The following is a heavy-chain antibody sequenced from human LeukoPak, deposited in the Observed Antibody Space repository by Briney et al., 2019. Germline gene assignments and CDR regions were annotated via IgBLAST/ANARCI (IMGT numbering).Heavy chain of an antibody. D-gene: IGHD3-22*01. CDR2: ISSSSSYI. J-gene: IGHJ4*02. Sequence: GGSLRLSCAASGFTFSSYSMNWVRQAPGKGLEWVSSISSSSSYIYYADSVKGRFTISRDNAKNSLYLQMNSLRAEDTAVYYCATSGGYYDSSGYFDYWGQGTLVTVSS. CDR3: ATSGGYYDSSGYFDY. CDR1: GFTFSSYS. V-gene: IGHV3-21*01.